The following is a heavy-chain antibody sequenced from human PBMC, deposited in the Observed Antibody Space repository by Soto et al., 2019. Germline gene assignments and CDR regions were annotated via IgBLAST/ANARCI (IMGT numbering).Heavy chain of an antibody. CDR3: AKELWFEDLFRDYYYGLDV. D-gene: IGHD3-10*01. CDR2: ISGSGGT. J-gene: IGHJ6*02. CDR1: GFTFSSSA. Sequence: GGSLRLSCAASGFTFSSSAMSWVRQTPGKGLEWVSGISGSGGTYYADSLKGRFTISRDNSKNTLYLQINSLSPEDTAVYFCAKELWFEDLFRDYYYGLDVWGQGTTVTVSS. V-gene: IGHV3-23*01.